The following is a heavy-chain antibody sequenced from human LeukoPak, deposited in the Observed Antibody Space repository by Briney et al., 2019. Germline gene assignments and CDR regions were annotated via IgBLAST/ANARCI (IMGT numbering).Heavy chain of an antibody. CDR3: ARGDDFWSGYYGY. V-gene: IGHV3-21*01. J-gene: IGHJ4*02. CDR2: ISSSSSYI. D-gene: IGHD3-3*01. CDR1: GFTFSSYA. Sequence: PGGSLRLSCAASGFTFSSYAMNWVRQAPGKGLEWVSSISSSSSYIYYADSVKGRFTISRDNAKNSLYLQMNSLRAEDTAVYYCARGDDFWSGYYGYWGQGTLVTVSS.